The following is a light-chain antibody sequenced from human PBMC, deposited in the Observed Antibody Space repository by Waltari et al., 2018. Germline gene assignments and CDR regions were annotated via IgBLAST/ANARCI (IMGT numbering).Light chain of an antibody. CDR3: CSHSDTSTLV. CDR1: SSDVGSYDL. CDR2: EVS. V-gene: IGLV2-23*02. Sequence: QSALTQPASVSGSPGQSITISCIGSSSDVGSYDLFSWFQHHPGKAPKLLISEVSKRPSGASNRFSGSKSGNTASLTISGLQAEDEADYYCCSHSDTSTLVFGGGTKLTVL. J-gene: IGLJ3*02.